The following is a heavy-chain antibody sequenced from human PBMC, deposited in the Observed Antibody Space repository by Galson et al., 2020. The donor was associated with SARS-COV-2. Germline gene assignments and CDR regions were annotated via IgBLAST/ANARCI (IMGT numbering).Heavy chain of an antibody. J-gene: IGHJ4*02. CDR3: TRRSHITGYYMGFDY. CDR2: IYPEDSDV. V-gene: IGHV5-51*01. Sequence: GESLKISCQSFGYTFTSYWIAWVRRMPGKGLEWVGFIYPEDSDVRYSPSFEGQVTISVDKSRSTAYLKWSSLKASDTATYYCTRRSHITGYYMGFDYGGLGTLVTVSS. CDR1: GYTFTSYW. D-gene: IGHD3-9*01.